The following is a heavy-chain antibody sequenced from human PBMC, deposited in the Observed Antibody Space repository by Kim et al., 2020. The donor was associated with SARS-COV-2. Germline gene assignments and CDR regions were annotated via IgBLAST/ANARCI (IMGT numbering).Heavy chain of an antibody. Sequence: YYNPSPKSRVTISVDTSKNQFSLKLSSVTAADTAVYYCARLGYGVLLFDYWGQGTLVTVSS. V-gene: IGHV4-39*01. J-gene: IGHJ4*02. CDR3: ARLGYGVLLFDY. D-gene: IGHD4-17*01.